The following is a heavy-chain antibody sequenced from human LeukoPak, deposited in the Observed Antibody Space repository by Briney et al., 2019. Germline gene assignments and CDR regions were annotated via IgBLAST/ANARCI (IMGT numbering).Heavy chain of an antibody. V-gene: IGHV3-30*03. J-gene: IGHJ4*02. Sequence: QTGGSLRHSCAASGFTFSSYGMHWVRQAPGKGLEWVAVISYDGSNKYYADSVKGRFTISRDNSKNTLYLQMNSLRAEDTAVYYCATRDYWGQGTLVTVSS. CDR3: ATRDY. CDR2: ISYDGSNK. CDR1: GFTFSSYG.